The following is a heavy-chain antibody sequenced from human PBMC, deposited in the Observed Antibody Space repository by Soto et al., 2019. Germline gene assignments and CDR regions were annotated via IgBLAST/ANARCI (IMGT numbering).Heavy chain of an antibody. Sequence: GASVKVSCKASGGTFSSYTISWVRQAPGQGLEWMGRIIPILGIANYAQKFQGRVTITADKSTSTAYMELSSLRSEDTAVYYCARTALRFLEWSRGLYNWFDPWGQGTLVTAPQ. J-gene: IGHJ5*02. V-gene: IGHV1-69*02. D-gene: IGHD3-3*01. CDR3: ARTALRFLEWSRGLYNWFDP. CDR1: GGTFSSYT. CDR2: IIPILGIA.